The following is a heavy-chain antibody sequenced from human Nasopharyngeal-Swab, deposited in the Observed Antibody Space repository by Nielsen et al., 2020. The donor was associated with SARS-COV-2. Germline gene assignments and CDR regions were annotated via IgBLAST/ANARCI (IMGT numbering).Heavy chain of an antibody. CDR3: ARGSSVHAFDV. D-gene: IGHD3-10*01. Sequence: GGSLRLSCAASGFSFSTYGMHWVRQSPVKGLEWPTYTWYDGSNKYYADSVKGRFTVSRDNSKNTLFLEMDSLRAEDTAVYYCARGSSVHAFDVWGQGTEVTVSS. CDR1: GFSFSTYG. V-gene: IGHV3-33*01. J-gene: IGHJ3*01. CDR2: TWYDGSNK.